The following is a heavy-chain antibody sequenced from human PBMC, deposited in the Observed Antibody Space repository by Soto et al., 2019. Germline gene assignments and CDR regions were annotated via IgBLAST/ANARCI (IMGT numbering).Heavy chain of an antibody. V-gene: IGHV1-69*06. CDR3: ARVPRKLFIRCQDGMDV. Sequence: QVQLVQSGAEVKKPGSSVKVSCKASGGTFSSYAISWVRQAPGQGLEWMGGIITIFGTANYAQKFQGRVTITADKSTSTAYMELSSLRSEDTAVYYCARVPRKLFIRCQDGMDVWGQGTTVTAS. CDR1: GGTFSSYA. CDR2: IITIFGTA. J-gene: IGHJ6*02. D-gene: IGHD3-9*01.